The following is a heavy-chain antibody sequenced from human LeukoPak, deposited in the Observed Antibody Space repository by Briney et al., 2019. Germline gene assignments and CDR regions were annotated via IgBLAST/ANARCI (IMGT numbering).Heavy chain of an antibody. CDR2: ISGSGGNT. CDR3: AKDIRGVVVPAATFDY. CDR1: GFTFSGYA. D-gene: IGHD2-2*01. J-gene: IGHJ4*02. Sequence: GGSLRISCAVFGFTFSGYAMSWVRQAPGKGLEWVSIISGSGGNTYYADSVKGRFTISRDNSKNTLYLQMNSLRAEDTAVYYCAKDIRGVVVPAATFDYWGQGTLVAVSS. V-gene: IGHV3-23*01.